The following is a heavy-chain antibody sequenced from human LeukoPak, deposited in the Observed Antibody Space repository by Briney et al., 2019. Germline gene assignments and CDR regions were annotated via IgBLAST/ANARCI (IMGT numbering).Heavy chain of an antibody. V-gene: IGHV1-46*01. J-gene: IGHJ4*02. D-gene: IGHD5-18*01. CDR3: ARDPRGYSYGSDY. Sequence: ASVRVSCKTSGYTFTSYYMHWVRQAPGHGLEWMGIINPSGGSTSYAQKFQGRVTMTRDTSTSTVYMELSSLRSEDTAVYYCARDPRGYSYGSDYWGQGTLVTVSS. CDR2: INPSGGST. CDR1: GYTFTSYY.